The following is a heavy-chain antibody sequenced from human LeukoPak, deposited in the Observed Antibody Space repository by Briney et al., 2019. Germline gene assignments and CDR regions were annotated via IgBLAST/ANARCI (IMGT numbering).Heavy chain of an antibody. CDR2: ISALGDEE. CDR1: GLTFSNHA. J-gene: IGHJ4*02. Sequence: GGSLRLSCAASGLTFSNHAMTWVRQAPGKGLEWVSTISALGDEEYYVDSVKGRFSISRDNSMNTLYLQMNSLRAEDTAVYYCAVSSGWYFDYWGQGTLVTVSS. V-gene: IGHV3-23*01. CDR3: AVSSGWYFDY. D-gene: IGHD6-19*01.